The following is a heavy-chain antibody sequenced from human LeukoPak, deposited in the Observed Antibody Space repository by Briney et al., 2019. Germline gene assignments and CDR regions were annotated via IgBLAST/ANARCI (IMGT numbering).Heavy chain of an antibody. V-gene: IGHV4-39*07. CDR3: ARGEYSSSSFDY. CDR2: IYYSGST. Sequence: PSETLSLTCTVSGGPISSSSYYWGWIHQPPGKGLEWTGSIYYSGSTYYNPSLKSRVTISVDTSRNQFSLKLSSVTAADTAVYYCARGEYSSSSFDYWGQGTLVTVSS. J-gene: IGHJ4*02. D-gene: IGHD6-6*01. CDR1: GGPISSSSYY.